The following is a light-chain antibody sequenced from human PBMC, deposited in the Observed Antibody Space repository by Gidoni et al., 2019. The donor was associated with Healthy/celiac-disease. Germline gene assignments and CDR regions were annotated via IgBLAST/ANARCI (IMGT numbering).Light chain of an antibody. CDR1: QRISSW. V-gene: IGKV1-5*01. Sequence: GDRVTITCRASQRISSWLAWYQQKPGKAPKLLIYDAFSLESGVPSRFSGSGSGTEFTLTISSLQPDDFATYYCQQYNSYSWTFGQGTKVEIK. CDR2: DAF. J-gene: IGKJ1*01. CDR3: QQYNSYSWT.